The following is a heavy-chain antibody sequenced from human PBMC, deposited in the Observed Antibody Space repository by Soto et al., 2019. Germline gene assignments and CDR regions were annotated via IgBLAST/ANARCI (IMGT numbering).Heavy chain of an antibody. CDR1: GFNFSSFA. J-gene: IGHJ6*02. CDR3: ARGHLQWLVGYYYYGMDV. CDR2: ISYDGSNK. Sequence: PGGSLRLSCAASGFNFSSFAIHWVRQAPGKGLEWVAVISYDGSNKYYADSVKGRFTISRDNSKNTLYLQMNSLRAEDTAVYYCARGHLQWLVGYYYYGMDVWGQGTTVTVSS. D-gene: IGHD6-19*01. V-gene: IGHV3-30-3*01.